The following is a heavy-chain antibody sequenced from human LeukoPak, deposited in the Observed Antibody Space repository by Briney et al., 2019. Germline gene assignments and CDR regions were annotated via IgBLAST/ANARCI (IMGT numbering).Heavy chain of an antibody. Sequence: VASVKVSCKASGGTFSSYAISWVRQAPGQGLEWMGGIIPIFGTANYAQKFQGRVTITADESTSTAYRELSSLTSEDTAVYYCASGLGFCSGSDCTNLVKDYYYGMNVWGQGTTVTVS. CDR1: GGTFSSYA. CDR2: IIPIFGTA. CDR3: ASGLGFCSGSDCTNLVKDYYYGMNV. D-gene: IGHD2-15*01. J-gene: IGHJ6*02. V-gene: IGHV1-69*13.